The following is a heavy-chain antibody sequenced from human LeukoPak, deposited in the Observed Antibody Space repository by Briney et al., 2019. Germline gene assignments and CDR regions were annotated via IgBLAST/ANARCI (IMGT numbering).Heavy chain of an antibody. V-gene: IGHV3-7*03. CDR2: IREERGQE. CDR3: ASLDTAKQPLANH. D-gene: IGHD5-18*01. J-gene: IGHJ5*02. CDR1: GLTVSDHW. Sequence: GGSLRLSCVASGLTVSDHWMSWVRQAPGKGLEWVANIREERGQEYYVDSVKGRFTISKNSAKNSLYLQMNTLRVEDTAMYYCASLDTAKQPLANHWGQGTLVTVSS.